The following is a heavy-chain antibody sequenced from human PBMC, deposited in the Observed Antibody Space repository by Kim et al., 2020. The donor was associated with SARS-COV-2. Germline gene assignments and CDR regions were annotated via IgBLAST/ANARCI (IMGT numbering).Heavy chain of an antibody. Sequence: YTPSLKSRFTISVDTSKNQFSLKLSSVTAADTAVYYCARGRSWVKTIFTAWGQGTLVTVSS. V-gene: IGHV4-34*01. CDR3: ARGRSWVKTIFTA. D-gene: IGHD3-3*01. J-gene: IGHJ5*02.